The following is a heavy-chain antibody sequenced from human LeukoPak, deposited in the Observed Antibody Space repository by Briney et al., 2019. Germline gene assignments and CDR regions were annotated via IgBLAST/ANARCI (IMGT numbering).Heavy chain of an antibody. V-gene: IGHV4-4*07. Sequence: SETLSLTCTVSGGSISSYYWSWIRQPAGEGLEWIGRFSTSRSANYNPSLKSRVTMSVDTSKNHFSLNLTSVTAADTAVYYCAGGSWYSLDYWGQGTLVTVSS. D-gene: IGHD6-13*01. CDR2: FSTSRSA. J-gene: IGHJ4*02. CDR1: GGSISSYY. CDR3: AGGSWYSLDY.